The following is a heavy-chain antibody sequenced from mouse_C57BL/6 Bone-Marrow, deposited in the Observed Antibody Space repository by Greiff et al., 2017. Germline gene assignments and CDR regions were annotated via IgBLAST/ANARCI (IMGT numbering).Heavy chain of an antibody. V-gene: IGHV5-6*02. CDR2: ISSGGSYT. D-gene: IGHD2-3*01. Sequence: EVKLVESGGDLVKPGGSLKLSCAASGFTFSSYGMSWVRQTPDKRLEWVATISSGGSYTYYPDRVKGRFTISRDNAKNTLYLQMSSLKSEDTAMYYCARRWLLPFAYWGQGTLVTVSA. J-gene: IGHJ3*01. CDR3: ARRWLLPFAY. CDR1: GFTFSSYG.